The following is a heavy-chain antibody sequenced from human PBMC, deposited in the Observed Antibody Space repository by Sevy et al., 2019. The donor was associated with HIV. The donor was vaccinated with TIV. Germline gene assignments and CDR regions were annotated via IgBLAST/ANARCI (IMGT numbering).Heavy chain of an antibody. Sequence: GESLKISCKASGYSFTAYWIGWVRHMPGKGLAWRGILFPGNSDVRSFQGHVTVSVDKSVNTAYLQWDSLKASDSAIYYCARGGHLPLDAFDLWGQGTVVTVSS. CDR3: ARGGHLPLDAFDL. V-gene: IGHV5-51*01. CDR2: LFPGNSDV. J-gene: IGHJ3*01. D-gene: IGHD2-15*01. CDR1: GYSFTAYW.